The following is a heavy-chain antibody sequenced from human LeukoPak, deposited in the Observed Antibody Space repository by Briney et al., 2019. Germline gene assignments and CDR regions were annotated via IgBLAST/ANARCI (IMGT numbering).Heavy chain of an antibody. V-gene: IGHV3-73*01. J-gene: IGHJ6*03. CDR3: ARHSIGYCSGGSCYPNMDV. CDR1: GFTFSGSA. CDR2: IRSKANSYAT. D-gene: IGHD2-15*01. Sequence: GGSLRLSCAASGFTFSGSAMHWVRQASGKGVEWVGRIRSKANSYATAYAASVKGRFTISRDDSKNTAYLQMNSLKTEDTVVYYCARHSIGYCSGGSCYPNMDVWGKGTTVTVSS.